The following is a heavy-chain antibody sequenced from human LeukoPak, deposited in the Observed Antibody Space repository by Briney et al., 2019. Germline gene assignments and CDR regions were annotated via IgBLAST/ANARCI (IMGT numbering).Heavy chain of an antibody. D-gene: IGHD2-2*01. CDR2: MSYDGSNE. J-gene: IGHJ4*02. CDR3: ARGGYCGSTSCFPIDY. CDR1: GFTFSSVA. V-gene: IGHV3-30-3*01. Sequence: GRSLRLSCAASGFTFSSVAMHWVRQAPGKGLEWVAVMSYDGSNEYYADSVKGRFTISRDNSMNTLFLQMNSLRGEDTAVYYCARGGYCGSTSCFPIDYWGQGTLVTVSS.